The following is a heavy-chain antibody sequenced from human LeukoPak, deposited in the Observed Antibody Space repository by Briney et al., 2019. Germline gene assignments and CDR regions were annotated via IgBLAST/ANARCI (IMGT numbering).Heavy chain of an antibody. J-gene: IGHJ3*02. CDR1: GGSFSGYY. CDR2: INHSGST. Sequence: SETLSLTCAVYGGSFSGYYWSWIRQPPGKGLEWIGEINHSGSTNYNPSLKGRVTISVDTSKNQFSLKLSSVTAADTAVYYCARNWEVVTAIGAFDSWGQGTMVTVSS. D-gene: IGHD2-21*02. V-gene: IGHV4-34*01. CDR3: ARNWEVVTAIGAFDS.